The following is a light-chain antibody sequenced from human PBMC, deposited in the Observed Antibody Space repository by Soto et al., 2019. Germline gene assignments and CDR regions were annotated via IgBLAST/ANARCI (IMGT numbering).Light chain of an antibody. Sequence: DLVMTQSPLSLAVTPGEPASISCRSSQSLLHSNGYNYLDWYLQKPGQSPQLLIYLGSNRASGVPDRFSGSGSGTDFTLKISRVEAEDVGVYYCMQALQTPVTFGQGTKVEIK. CDR1: QSLLHSNGYNY. J-gene: IGKJ1*01. V-gene: IGKV2-28*01. CDR2: LGS. CDR3: MQALQTPVT.